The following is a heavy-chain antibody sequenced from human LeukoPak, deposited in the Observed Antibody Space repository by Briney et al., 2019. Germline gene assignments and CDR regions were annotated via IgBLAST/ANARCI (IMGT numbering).Heavy chain of an antibody. CDR2: ISYDGSNK. D-gene: IGHD1-20*01. V-gene: IGHV3-30*14. Sequence: GRSLRLSCAASGFTFSSYPMHWVRQAPGKGLEWVAIISYDGSNKYYADSVKGRFSISRDKSKNTLYLQMNSLRAEDTAVYYCAKAGNNWNGNYFDYWGQGTLVTVSS. CDR3: AKAGNNWNGNYFDY. J-gene: IGHJ4*02. CDR1: GFTFSSYP.